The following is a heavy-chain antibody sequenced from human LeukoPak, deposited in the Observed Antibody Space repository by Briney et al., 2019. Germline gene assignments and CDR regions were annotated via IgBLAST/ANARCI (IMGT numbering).Heavy chain of an antibody. J-gene: IGHJ6*03. V-gene: IGHV3-30*04. CDR2: ISYDGSNK. CDR3: ARGADYYSYYMDV. Sequence: GGSLRLSCAASGFTFSSYAMHWVRQAPGKGLEWVAVISYDGSNKYYADSVKGRFTISRDNSKNTLYLQMNSLRAEDTAIHYCARGADYYSYYMDVWGKGTTVTVSS. D-gene: IGHD6-19*01. CDR1: GFTFSSYA.